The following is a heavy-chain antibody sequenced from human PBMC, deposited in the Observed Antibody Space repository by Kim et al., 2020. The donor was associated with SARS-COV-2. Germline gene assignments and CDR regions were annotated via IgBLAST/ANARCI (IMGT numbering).Heavy chain of an antibody. D-gene: IGHD3-22*01. CDR3: AKDSLTMIGVVVNDAFDI. V-gene: IGHV3-23*01. J-gene: IGHJ3*02. CDR2: ISGSGGST. Sequence: GGSLRLSCAASGFTFSSYAMSWVRQAPGKGLEWVSAISGSGGSTYYADSVKGRFTISRDNSKNTLYLQMNSLRAEDTAVYYCAKDSLTMIGVVVNDAFDIWGQGTMVTVAS. CDR1: GFTFSSYA.